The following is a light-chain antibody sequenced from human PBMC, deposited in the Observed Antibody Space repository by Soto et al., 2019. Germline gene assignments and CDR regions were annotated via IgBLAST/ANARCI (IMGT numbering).Light chain of an antibody. V-gene: IGLV2-8*01. CDR2: DVT. CDR3: MCYAGGNNWV. CDR1: SSDVGTHGY. Sequence: QSALTQPPSASGSPGQSVTISCTGTSSDVGTHGYASWYQQHADKAPKLMIYDVTKRPSGVPDRFSGSKSANTASLTVSGLQAEDEADYYCMCYAGGNNWVFGGGTKLTVL. J-gene: IGLJ3*02.